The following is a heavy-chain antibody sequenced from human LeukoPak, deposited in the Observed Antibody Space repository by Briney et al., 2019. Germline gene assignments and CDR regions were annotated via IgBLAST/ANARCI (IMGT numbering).Heavy chain of an antibody. CDR2: ISSSGGRT. CDR1: GFTFNNYA. D-gene: IGHD4-17*01. J-gene: IGHJ4*02. CDR3: AEVGTVTTD. V-gene: IGHV3-23*01. Sequence: PGGSLRLSCAASGFTFNNYAMSWVRQAPGKGLEWVSPISSSGGRTYYADSVKGRFTISRDDSKNTLYLQMNSLRAEDTAVYYCAEVGTVTTDWGQGTLVTVSS.